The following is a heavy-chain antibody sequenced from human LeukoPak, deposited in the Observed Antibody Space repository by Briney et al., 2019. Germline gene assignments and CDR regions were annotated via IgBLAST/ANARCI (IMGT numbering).Heavy chain of an antibody. CDR3: AKDSYDSSPSLFDY. CDR2: ISYDGSNK. Sequence: GRSLRLPCAASGFTFSSYGMHWVRQAPGKGLEWVAVISYDGSNKYYADSVKGRFTISRDNSKNTLYLQMNSLRAEDTAVYYCAKDSYDSSPSLFDYWGQGTLVTVSS. J-gene: IGHJ4*02. V-gene: IGHV3-30*18. D-gene: IGHD3-22*01. CDR1: GFTFSSYG.